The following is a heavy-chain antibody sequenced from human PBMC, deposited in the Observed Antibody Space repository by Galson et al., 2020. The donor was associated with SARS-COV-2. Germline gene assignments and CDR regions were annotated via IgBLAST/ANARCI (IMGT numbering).Heavy chain of an antibody. Sequence: SLKISCAASGFTFDDYAMHWVRQAPGKGLEWVSGISWNSGSIGYADSVKGRFTISRDNAKNSLYLQMNSLRAEDTALYYCATAPTGVPDGTTFDYWGQGTLVTVSS. CDR2: ISWNSGSI. CDR3: ATAPTGVPDGTTFDY. J-gene: IGHJ4*02. CDR1: GFTFDDYA. V-gene: IGHV3-9*01. D-gene: IGHD1-7*01.